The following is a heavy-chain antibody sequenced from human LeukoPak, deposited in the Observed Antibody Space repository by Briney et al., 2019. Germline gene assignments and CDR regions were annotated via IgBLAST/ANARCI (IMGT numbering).Heavy chain of an antibody. Sequence: PGGSLRLSCAASGFTVNNNYMSWVRQAPGKGLEWVGVISIDGSEKYYADSVKGRFTISRDNSKNTLYLQMNSLRGDDTAVYYCANPQSRGYDYLDYWGQGTLVTVSS. D-gene: IGHD5-12*01. CDR2: ISIDGSEK. J-gene: IGHJ4*02. CDR1: GFTVNNNY. V-gene: IGHV3-30*18. CDR3: ANPQSRGYDYLDY.